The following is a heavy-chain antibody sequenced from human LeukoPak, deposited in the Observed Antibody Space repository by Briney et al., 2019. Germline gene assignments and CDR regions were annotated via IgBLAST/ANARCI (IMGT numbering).Heavy chain of an antibody. Sequence: PGGSLRLSCAASGFTLSRYWMSCVRQPPGKGLEWVANINQDGSEKHYADSVKGRVTISRDNAKNSLYLQMNSLRAEDTAVYYCARDQSAYDFWSGQYYYYGMDVWGQGTTVTVSS. J-gene: IGHJ6*02. V-gene: IGHV3-7*01. D-gene: IGHD3-3*01. CDR3: ARDQSAYDFWSGQYYYYGMDV. CDR2: INQDGSEK. CDR1: GFTLSRYW.